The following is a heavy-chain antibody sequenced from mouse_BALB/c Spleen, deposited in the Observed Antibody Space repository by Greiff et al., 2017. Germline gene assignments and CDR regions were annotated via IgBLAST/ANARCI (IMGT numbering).Heavy chain of an antibody. CDR1: GYAFSSYW. Sequence: VKLMESGAELVRPGSSVKISCKASGYAFSSYWMNWVKQRPGQGLEWIGQIYPGDGDTNYNGKFKGKATLTADKSSSTAYMQLSSLTSEDSAVYFCARADGYSLFAYWGQGTLVTVSA. CDR3: ARADGYSLFAY. J-gene: IGHJ3*01. D-gene: IGHD2-3*01. V-gene: IGHV1-80*01. CDR2: IYPGDGDT.